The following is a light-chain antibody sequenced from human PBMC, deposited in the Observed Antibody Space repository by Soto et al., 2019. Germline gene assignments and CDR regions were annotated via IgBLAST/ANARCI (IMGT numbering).Light chain of an antibody. CDR1: SSDVGSYNL. CDR3: SSYAGFRPYD. V-gene: IGLV2-23*02. J-gene: IGLJ1*01. Sequence: QSALTQPASVSGSPGQSITISCTGTSSDVGSYNLVSWYQQHPGKAPKLMIYEVNKRPSGVSDRFSGSKSGNTASLTISGLQADDEADYYCSSYAGFRPYDFGTGTKLTVL. CDR2: EVN.